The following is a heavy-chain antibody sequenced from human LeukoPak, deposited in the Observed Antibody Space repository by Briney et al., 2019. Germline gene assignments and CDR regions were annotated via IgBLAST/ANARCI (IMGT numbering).Heavy chain of an antibody. J-gene: IGHJ4*02. CDR3: ARGPGRMVY. V-gene: IGHV4-61*01. Sequence: PSETLSLTCNVSGGSVSSGSYYWSWIRQPPGKGLEWIGYIYYSGSTNYNPSLKSRVTISVDTSKNQFSLKLSSVTAADTAVYYCARGPGRMVYWGQGTLVTVSS. D-gene: IGHD2-8*01. CDR2: IYYSGST. CDR1: GGSVSSGSYY.